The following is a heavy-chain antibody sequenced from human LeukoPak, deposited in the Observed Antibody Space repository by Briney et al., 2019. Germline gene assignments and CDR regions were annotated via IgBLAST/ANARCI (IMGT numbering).Heavy chain of an antibody. CDR1: GYTFTGYY. Sequence: VASVKVSCTASGYTFTGYYMHWVRQAPGQGLERMGWIHPNSGGTKYAQRFQGRVTVTRDTSISTVYMELSRLRSDDTAVYYCARWGKYYYDSSGYYYWGQGTLVSVSS. D-gene: IGHD3-22*01. J-gene: IGHJ4*02. CDR3: ARWGKYYYDSSGYYY. CDR2: IHPNSGGT. V-gene: IGHV1-2*02.